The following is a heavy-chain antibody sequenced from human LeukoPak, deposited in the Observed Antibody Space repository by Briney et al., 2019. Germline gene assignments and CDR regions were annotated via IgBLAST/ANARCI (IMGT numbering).Heavy chain of an antibody. CDR2: ISYDGSNK. CDR3: AKAGGYCSSTSCSYYYHDAFDI. CDR1: GFTFSSYA. D-gene: IGHD2-2*01. Sequence: GGSLRLSCAASGFTFSSYAMHWVRQAPGKGLEWVAVISYDGSNKYYADSVKGRFTTSRDNSKNTLYLQMNSLRAEDTAVYYCAKAGGYCSSTSCSYYYHDAFDIWGQGTMVTVSS. J-gene: IGHJ3*02. V-gene: IGHV3-30-3*01.